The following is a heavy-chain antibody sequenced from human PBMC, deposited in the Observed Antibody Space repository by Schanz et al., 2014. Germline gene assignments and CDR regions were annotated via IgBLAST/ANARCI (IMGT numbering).Heavy chain of an antibody. CDR2: INTGNGYT. V-gene: IGHV1-3*04. CDR1: GGTFSSYT. J-gene: IGHJ4*02. CDR3: ATGPSGSLDY. D-gene: IGHD3-10*01. Sequence: QVQLVQSGAEVKKPGSSVKVSCTASGGTFSSYTISWIRQAPGHRPEWMGRINTGNGYTHYSETFQDRVTISADTSASTAYMEVRSLTSEDTAVYYCATGPSGSLDYWGQGTLVTVSS.